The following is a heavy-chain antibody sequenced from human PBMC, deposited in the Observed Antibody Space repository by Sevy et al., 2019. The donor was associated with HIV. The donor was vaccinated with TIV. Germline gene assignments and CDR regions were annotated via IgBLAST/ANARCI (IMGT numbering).Heavy chain of an antibody. V-gene: IGHV1-18*01. D-gene: IGHD3-10*01. J-gene: IGHJ4*02. Sequence: GESLKISCKASGYTFTSYGISWVRQAPGQGLEWMGWISAYNGNTNYAQKLQGRVTMTTDTSTSTAYMELRSLRSDDTAVYYCARESTPEFTMVRGVNRVIDYWGQGTLVTVSS. CDR3: ARESTPEFTMVRGVNRVIDY. CDR1: GYTFTSYG. CDR2: ISAYNGNT.